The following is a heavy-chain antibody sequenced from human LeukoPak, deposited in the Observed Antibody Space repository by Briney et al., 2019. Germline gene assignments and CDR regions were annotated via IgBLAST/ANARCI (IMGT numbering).Heavy chain of an antibody. Sequence: PGGSLRLSCTVSGFTVSSNSWSWVREAPGKGLEWGSVIYRGGHTYYSDSVKGRFTISRDNSKNTLYLQMNSLRAEDTAVYYCASKRGYSGYDVYYYYYMDVWGKGTTVTISS. V-gene: IGHV3-66*01. CDR1: GFTVSSNS. CDR2: IYRGGHT. D-gene: IGHD5-12*01. J-gene: IGHJ6*03. CDR3: ASKRGYSGYDVYYYYYMDV.